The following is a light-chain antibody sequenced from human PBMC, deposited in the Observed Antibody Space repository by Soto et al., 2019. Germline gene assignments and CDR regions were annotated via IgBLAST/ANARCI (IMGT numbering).Light chain of an antibody. J-gene: IGKJ2*01. Sequence: ELVLTQSPGTLSLSPGERATLSCRASQSVNSSYLAWYQQKPSQAPRLLIYGASSRATGIPDRFSGSGSGTDFTLTISRLEPEDFAVYYCQQYGSSPRYNFGKGTKLEIK. CDR3: QQYGSSPRYN. CDR1: QSVNSSY. CDR2: GAS. V-gene: IGKV3-20*01.